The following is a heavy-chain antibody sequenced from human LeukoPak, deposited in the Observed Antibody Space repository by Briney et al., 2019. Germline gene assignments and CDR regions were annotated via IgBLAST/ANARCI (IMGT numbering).Heavy chain of an antibody. D-gene: IGHD3-22*01. V-gene: IGHV3-23*01. J-gene: IGHJ3*02. Sequence: GGSLRLSCAASGFNFSNYAMSWVRQAPGKGLEWVSAISGSGGSTYYADSVKGRFTVSRDNSKNTLYLQMNSLRAEDTAVYYCANDGAYYDSNTDAFDIWGQGTIVTVSS. CDR2: ISGSGGST. CDR3: ANDGAYYDSNTDAFDI. CDR1: GFNFSNYA.